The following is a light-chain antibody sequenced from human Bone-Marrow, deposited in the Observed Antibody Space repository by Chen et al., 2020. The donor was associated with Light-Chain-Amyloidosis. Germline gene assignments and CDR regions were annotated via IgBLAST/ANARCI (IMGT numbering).Light chain of an antibody. CDR2: DNN. CDR3: VTWDSGLSAGV. V-gene: IGLV1-51*01. CDR1: SSNIGNNY. Sequence: QSVLTQPPSVSAAPGQKVTISCSGSSSNIGNNYVSWYQQLPGTAPKLLIYDNNLRPSGIPDRFSGSKSGASATLDITGLQTGDEALYYCVTWDSGLSAGVVGGGTKLTVL. J-gene: IGLJ2*01.